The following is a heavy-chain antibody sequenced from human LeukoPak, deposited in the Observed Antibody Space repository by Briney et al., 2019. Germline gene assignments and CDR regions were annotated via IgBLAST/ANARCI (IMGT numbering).Heavy chain of an antibody. D-gene: IGHD3-16*01. CDR2: IKQDGSEK. Sequence: GGSLRLSCAASGFTFSSYLMSWVRQAPGKGLEWVANIKQDGSEKYYVDSVKGRFTISRDNAKNSLYLQMNSLRAEDTAVYYCARDGVAFDIWGQGTMVTVSS. J-gene: IGHJ3*02. V-gene: IGHV3-7*01. CDR3: ARDGVAFDI. CDR1: GFTFSSYL.